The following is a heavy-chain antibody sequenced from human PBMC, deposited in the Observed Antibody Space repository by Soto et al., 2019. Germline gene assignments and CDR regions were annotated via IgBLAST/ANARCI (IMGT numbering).Heavy chain of an antibody. CDR2: IYWDDDK. D-gene: IGHD3-3*01. CDR3: ARGRAGVSRFPDY. Sequence: QITLKESGPTLVKPTQTLTLTCTFSGFSFSTSGMSVGWIRQPPGKALEWLALIYWDDDKNYSPSLRTRLTTTKDTSKNQVVLTMSSMDPVDTATYYCARGRAGVSRFPDYWGQGTLVTVSS. CDR1: GFSFSTSGMS. V-gene: IGHV2-5*02. J-gene: IGHJ4*02.